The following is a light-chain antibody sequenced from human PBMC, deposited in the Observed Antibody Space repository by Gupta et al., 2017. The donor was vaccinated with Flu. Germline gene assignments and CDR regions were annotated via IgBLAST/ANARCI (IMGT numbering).Light chain of an antibody. V-gene: IGLV1-44*01. Sequence: QPVLAQPPSASGTPGQRVTISCSGSSSNIGSNAVNWYQQVPGTSPKLLIYGSNQRPSGVPDRFAGSKSGTSASLAIRGLQSEDEADYYCAAWDDSLNGHYVFGTGTKVTVL. CDR1: SSNIGSNA. CDR3: AAWDDSLNGHYV. J-gene: IGLJ1*01. CDR2: GSN.